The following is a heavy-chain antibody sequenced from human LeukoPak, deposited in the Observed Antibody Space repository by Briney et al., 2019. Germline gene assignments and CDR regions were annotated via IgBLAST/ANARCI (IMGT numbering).Heavy chain of an antibody. CDR2: ISYDGSNK. J-gene: IGHJ6*02. CDR3: ARDSGYSSSWYSYYYGMDV. Sequence: GGSLRLSCAASGFTFSSYAMHWVRQAPGKGLEWVAVISYDGSNKYYADSVKGRFTISRDNSKNTLYLQMNSLRAEDTAVYYCARDSGYSSSWYSYYYGMDVWGQGTTVTVSS. CDR1: GFTFSSYA. D-gene: IGHD6-13*01. V-gene: IGHV3-30-3*01.